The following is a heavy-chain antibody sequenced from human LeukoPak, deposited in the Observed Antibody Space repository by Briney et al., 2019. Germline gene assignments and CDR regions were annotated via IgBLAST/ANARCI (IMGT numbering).Heavy chain of an antibody. CDR1: GYTLTAYY. V-gene: IGHV1-2*06. Sequence: ASVKVSCKASGYTLTAYYLHWVRQAPGQGLEWMGLINPNSGGTTYAQTFQGRVTMTRDTSIGTAYMELSSLRSDDTAVYYCARPYYESSGLYVDAFDFWGQGTMVTVSS. CDR2: INPNSGGT. D-gene: IGHD3-22*01. J-gene: IGHJ3*01. CDR3: ARPYYESSGLYVDAFDF.